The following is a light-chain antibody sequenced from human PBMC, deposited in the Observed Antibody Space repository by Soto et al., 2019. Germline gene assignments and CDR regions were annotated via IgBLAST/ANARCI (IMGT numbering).Light chain of an antibody. CDR3: PRCETGRFT. CDR2: DAS. J-gene: IGKJ3*01. V-gene: IGKV1-33*01. Sequence: DIQLTQSPSSLSASVGERVTMTCQSSQDISDFLNWYQQKPGKAPKLLIFDASNLETRVPSRFSGGRSGTDFTFTKSSLQHEDNGRYFCPRCETGRFTFGRGTTVD. CDR1: QDISDF.